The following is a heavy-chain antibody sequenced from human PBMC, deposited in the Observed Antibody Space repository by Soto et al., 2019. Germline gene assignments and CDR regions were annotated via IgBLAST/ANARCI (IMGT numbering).Heavy chain of an antibody. CDR1: GGSFSGYY. CDR3: ARRAIRPLYYYGMDV. J-gene: IGHJ6*02. Sequence: PSETLSLTCAVYGGSFSGYYWSWIRQPSGKGLEWIGEINHSGSTNYNPSLKSRVTISVDTSKNQFSLKLSSVTAADTAVYYCARRAIRPLYYYGMDVWGQGTTVTVSS. CDR2: INHSGST. D-gene: IGHD2-21*01. V-gene: IGHV4-34*01.